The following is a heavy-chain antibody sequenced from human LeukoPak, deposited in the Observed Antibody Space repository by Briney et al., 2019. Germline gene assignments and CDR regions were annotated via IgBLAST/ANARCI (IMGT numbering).Heavy chain of an antibody. D-gene: IGHD4-17*01. CDR2: IYYSGST. J-gene: IGHJ4*02. CDR3: AREDYGDSGFDY. Sequence: SETLSLTCTVSGGSISSYYWSWIRQPPGKGLEWIGYIYYSGSTNYNPSLKSRVTISVDTSKNQFSLKLSSVTAADTAVYHCAREDYGDSGFDYWGQGTLVTVSS. V-gene: IGHV4-59*01. CDR1: GGSISSYY.